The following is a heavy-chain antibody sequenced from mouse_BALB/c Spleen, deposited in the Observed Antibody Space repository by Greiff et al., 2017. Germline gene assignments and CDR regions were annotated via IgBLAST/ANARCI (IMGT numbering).Heavy chain of an antibody. Sequence: VQLQQSGPGLVAPSQSLSITCTVSGFSLTDYGVSWIRQPPGKGLEWLGVIWGGGSTYYNSALKSRLSISKDNSKSQVFLKMNSLQTDDTAMYYCAKHEGYYGSSYAMDYWGQGTSVTVSS. CDR2: IWGGGST. D-gene: IGHD1-1*01. J-gene: IGHJ4*01. CDR3: AKHEGYYGSSYAMDY. V-gene: IGHV2-6-5*01. CDR1: GFSLTDYG.